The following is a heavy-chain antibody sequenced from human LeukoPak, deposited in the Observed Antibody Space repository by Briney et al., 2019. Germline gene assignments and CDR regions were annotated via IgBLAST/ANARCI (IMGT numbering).Heavy chain of an antibody. CDR3: ARDCGGDCSDAFDI. J-gene: IGHJ3*02. CDR1: GFTVSRNY. D-gene: IGHD2-21*02. V-gene: IGHV3-53*01. CDR2: IYSGGST. Sequence: PGGSLRLSCAASGFTVSRNYMSWVRQAPGKGLEWVSVIYSGGSTYYADSVMGRFTISRDNSKNTLYLQMNSLRAEDTAVYYCARDCGGDCSDAFDIWGQGTMVTVSS.